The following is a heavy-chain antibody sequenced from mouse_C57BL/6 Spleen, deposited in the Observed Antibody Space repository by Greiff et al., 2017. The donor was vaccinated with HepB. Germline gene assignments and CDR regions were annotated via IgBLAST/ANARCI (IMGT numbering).Heavy chain of an antibody. J-gene: IGHJ4*01. CDR2: IYPRSGNT. D-gene: IGHD2-12*01. CDR3: AREGSYVPLYAIDY. CDR1: GYTFTSYG. Sequence: VQLQQSGAELARPGASVKLSCKASGYTFTSYGISWVKQRTGQGLEWIGEIYPRSGNTYYNEKFKGKATLTADKSSSTGYMELRRLTSEDSAVYFCAREGSYVPLYAIDYWGQGTSVTVSS. V-gene: IGHV1-81*01.